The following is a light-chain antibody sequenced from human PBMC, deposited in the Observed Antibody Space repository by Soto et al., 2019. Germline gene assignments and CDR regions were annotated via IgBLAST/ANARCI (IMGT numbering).Light chain of an antibody. Sequence: QSALTQPRSVSGSPGQSVTISCTGTSSDVGGYNYVSWYQHHPGKVPKSMIYDVSKRPSGVPDRFSGSKPGNTASLTISGLQAEDEADYYCRSYAGSYTWVFGGGTKLTVL. CDR3: RSYAGSYTWV. CDR2: DVS. CDR1: SSDVGGYNY. J-gene: IGLJ3*02. V-gene: IGLV2-11*01.